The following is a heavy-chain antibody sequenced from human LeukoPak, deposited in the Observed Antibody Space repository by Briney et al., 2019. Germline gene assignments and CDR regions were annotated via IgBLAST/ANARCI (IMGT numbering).Heavy chain of an antibody. V-gene: IGHV3-23*01. CDR2: ISGSGDTT. J-gene: IGHJ4*02. Sequence: PSGGSLRLSCAASGFTLSSYNMKWVRQAPGKGLEWVSGISGSGDTTYYADSVKGRFTISRDNSKNTLYLQMNSLRAEDTAIYYCAKDRIAAAGTVDYWGQGTLVTVSS. CDR1: GFTLSSYN. D-gene: IGHD6-13*01. CDR3: AKDRIAAAGTVDY.